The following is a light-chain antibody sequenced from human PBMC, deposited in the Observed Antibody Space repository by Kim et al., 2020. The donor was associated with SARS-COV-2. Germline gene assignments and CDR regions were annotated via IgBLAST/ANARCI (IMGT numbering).Light chain of an antibody. CDR2: DAS. CDR1: QSIGTS. V-gene: IGKV3-11*01. CDR3: QQYENWPRT. Sequence: EIVLTQSPAPLSLSPGERATLSCRASQSIGTSLVWFQQKPAQAPRLLIYDASDRATGIPARFSGSGSGTEFTLTISSLQTEDFAVYYCQQYENWPRTFGGGTKVDIK. J-gene: IGKJ4*01.